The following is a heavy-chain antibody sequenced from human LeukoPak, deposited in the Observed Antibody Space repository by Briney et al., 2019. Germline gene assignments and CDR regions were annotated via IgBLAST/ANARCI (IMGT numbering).Heavy chain of an antibody. CDR1: GGSISSGGYY. Sequence: SETLSLTCTVSGGSISSGGYYWSWIRQHPGKGLEWIGYIYYSGSTYYNPSLKSRVTISVDTSKNQFSLKLSSMTAADTAVYYCARVNAKERPFDYWGQGTLVTVSS. V-gene: IGHV4-31*03. CDR3: ARVNAKERPFDY. CDR2: IYYSGST. D-gene: IGHD1-1*01. J-gene: IGHJ4*02.